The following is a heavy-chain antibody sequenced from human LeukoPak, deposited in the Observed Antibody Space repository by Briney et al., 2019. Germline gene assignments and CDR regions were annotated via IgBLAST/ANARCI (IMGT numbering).Heavy chain of an antibody. Sequence: GSLRLSCAASGFTFSGSAMHWVRQAPGKGLEWVSTISGGGDATYYAHSVKGRFAVSRDNSKKTLYLQLNSLRAEDTAVYYCTRDQRKYCSRTTCFVFDIWGQGTVVSVSS. CDR2: ISGGGDAT. D-gene: IGHD2-2*01. CDR1: GFTFSGSA. CDR3: TRDQRKYCSRTTCFVFDI. V-gene: IGHV3-23*01. J-gene: IGHJ3*02.